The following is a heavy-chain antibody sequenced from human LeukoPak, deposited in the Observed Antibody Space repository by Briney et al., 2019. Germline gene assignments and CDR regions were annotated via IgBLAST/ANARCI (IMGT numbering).Heavy chain of an antibody. D-gene: IGHD2-2*01. Sequence: GGSLRLSCAASGFTFSSYAMSWVRQAPGKGLEWVSVISGSGGITYYEDSVKGRFTISRDNSKNTLYLQMNSLRAEDTAVYYCARDLVIGCNWFDPWGQGTLVTVSS. CDR3: ARDLVIGCNWFDP. V-gene: IGHV3-23*01. J-gene: IGHJ5*02. CDR2: ISGSGGIT. CDR1: GFTFSSYA.